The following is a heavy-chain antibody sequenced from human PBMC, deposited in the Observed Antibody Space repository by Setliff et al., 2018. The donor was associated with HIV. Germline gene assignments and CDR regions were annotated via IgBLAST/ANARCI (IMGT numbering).Heavy chain of an antibody. J-gene: IGHJ4*02. V-gene: IGHV4-61*10. D-gene: IGHD3-22*01. Sequence: SETLSLTCTVAGISVSSGSYFWTWIRQPAGKGLEWIGHIYFSGSTIYNPSLKSRVTISIDTSKNQFSLNLTSVTAADTAVYYCARRNMYYYDSRRGSFDYWGQGTLVTVSS. CDR3: ARRNMYYYDSRRGSFDY. CDR1: GISVSSGSYF. CDR2: IYFSGST.